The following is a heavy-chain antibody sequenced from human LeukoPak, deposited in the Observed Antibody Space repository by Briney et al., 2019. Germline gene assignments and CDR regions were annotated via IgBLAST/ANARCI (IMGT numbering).Heavy chain of an antibody. J-gene: IGHJ4*02. CDR2: IRSSGGST. CDR1: GFTFSSYA. Sequence: GGSLRLSCAASGFTFSSYAMSWVRQAPGKGLEWVSAIRSSGGSTYYADSVKGRFTISRDNSKNTLYLQMNSLRAEDTAVYYCAKYSSSWYALKYFDYWGQGTLVTVSS. CDR3: AKYSSSWYALKYFDY. V-gene: IGHV3-23*01. D-gene: IGHD6-13*01.